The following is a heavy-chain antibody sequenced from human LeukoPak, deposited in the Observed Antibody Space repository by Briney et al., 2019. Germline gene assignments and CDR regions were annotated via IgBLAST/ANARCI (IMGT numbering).Heavy chain of an antibody. CDR1: GGSIISHN. Sequence: PSETLSLTCSVSGGSIISHNGTWVRQPPGQALEFIGYIYYGGRTQYNPSLKSRVTMTMDTSKNQFSLRLNSVSAADTAVYYCAREVTVAGTFYFYMDLWGKGTTVTVSS. CDR2: IYYGGRT. J-gene: IGHJ6*03. CDR3: AREVTVAGTFYFYMDL. D-gene: IGHD6-19*01. V-gene: IGHV4-59*11.